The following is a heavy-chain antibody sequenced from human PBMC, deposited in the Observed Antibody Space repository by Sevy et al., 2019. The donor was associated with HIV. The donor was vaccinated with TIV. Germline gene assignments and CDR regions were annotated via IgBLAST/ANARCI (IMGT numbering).Heavy chain of an antibody. J-gene: IGHJ3*02. CDR1: GFTFSTYG. CDR3: ARERGPFGAFDI. V-gene: IGHV3-33*01. D-gene: IGHD3-10*01. CDR2: IWYNGIKK. Sequence: GGSLRLSCVASGFTFSTYGMHWVRQAPGKGLEWVAVIWYNGIKKYYADSVKGRFTIFRDNSRNTLDLQMNSLTVEDTAVYYFARERGPFGAFDIWGQGTMVTVSS.